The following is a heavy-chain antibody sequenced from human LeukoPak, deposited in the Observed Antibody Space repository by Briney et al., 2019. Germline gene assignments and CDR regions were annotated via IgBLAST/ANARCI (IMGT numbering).Heavy chain of an antibody. V-gene: IGHV3-33*01. CDR3: ARDPSGSGWSLSH. D-gene: IGHD6-19*01. CDR2: IWSDGSND. CDR1: GFNFGSDA. J-gene: IGHJ4*02. Sequence: GGSLRPSCTASGFNFGSDAMHWVRQAPGKGLEWVAFIWSDGSNDHYADSVRGRFTISRDNSKNTVCLQMNSLRVEDTAVYYCARDPSGSGWSLSHWGQGTLVTVSS.